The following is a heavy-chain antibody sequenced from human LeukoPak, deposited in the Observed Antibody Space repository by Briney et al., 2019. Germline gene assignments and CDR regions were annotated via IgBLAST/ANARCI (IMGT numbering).Heavy chain of an antibody. D-gene: IGHD3-10*01. V-gene: IGHV3-30-3*01. J-gene: IGHJ6*02. Sequence: GGSLRLSCAASGFTFSSYAMHWVRQAPGKGLEGVAVISYDGSNKYYADSVKGRFTISRDNSKNTLYLQMNSLRAEDTAVYYCARDRLLWFGVDGMDVWGQGTTVTVSS. CDR3: ARDRLLWFGVDGMDV. CDR2: ISYDGSNK. CDR1: GFTFSSYA.